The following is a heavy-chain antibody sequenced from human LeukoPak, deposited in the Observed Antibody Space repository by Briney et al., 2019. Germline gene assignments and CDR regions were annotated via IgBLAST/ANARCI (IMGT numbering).Heavy chain of an antibody. V-gene: IGHV4-30-4*01. CDR2: IYYSGST. J-gene: IGHJ5*02. Sequence: TLSLTCTVSGGSISSGDYYWSWIRQPPGKGLECTGYIYYSGSTYYNPSLKNRVTVSVDTSKNQFSLKLSSVTAADTAVYYCARGSLVVVVDWLDPWGQGTLVTVSS. D-gene: IGHD2-2*01. CDR1: GGSISSGDYY. CDR3: ARGSLVVVVDWLDP.